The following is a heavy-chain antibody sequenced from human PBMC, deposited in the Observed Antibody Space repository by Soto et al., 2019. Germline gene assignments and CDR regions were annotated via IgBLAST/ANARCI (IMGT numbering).Heavy chain of an antibody. CDR3: ARVKPSNGMDV. Sequence: SETLSLTCTVSGDSLSSSSYYWGWILHPPGKGLEWIGSIFYSGSTYYNTSLRSRVTVSVDTSRNQFSLKLSSVTAADTAVYYCARVKPSNGMDVWGQGTTVTVSS. J-gene: IGHJ6*02. V-gene: IGHV4-39*01. CDR1: GDSLSSSSYY. CDR2: IFYSGST.